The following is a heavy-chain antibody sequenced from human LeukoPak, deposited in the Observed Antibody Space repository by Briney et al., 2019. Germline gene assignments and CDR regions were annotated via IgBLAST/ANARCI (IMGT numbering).Heavy chain of an antibody. V-gene: IGHV4-39*01. CDR2: IYYSGST. CDR1: GGSISSSSYY. D-gene: IGHD3-22*01. J-gene: IGHJ4*02. Sequence: SETLSLTCTVSGGSISSSSYYWGWIRQPPGKGLEWIGSIYYSGSTYYNPSLKSRVTISVDTSKNQFSLKLSSVTAADTAVYYCARGLNYYDSSGYFDYWGQGTLVTVSS. CDR3: ARGLNYYDSSGYFDY.